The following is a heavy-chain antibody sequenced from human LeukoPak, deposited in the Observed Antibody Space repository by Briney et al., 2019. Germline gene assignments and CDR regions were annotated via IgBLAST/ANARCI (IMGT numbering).Heavy chain of an antibody. V-gene: IGHV1-8*01. Sequence: GASVKVSCKASVYTFTSYDINWVRQATGQGVEWMGWMNPNSGNTAYAQKFQGRVPMSRHTSISTAYMELSSLRSEDTAVYYCARLPKYSRPLDYWGQGTLVTVSS. CDR1: VYTFTSYD. CDR3: ARLPKYSRPLDY. CDR2: MNPNSGNT. D-gene: IGHD6-6*01. J-gene: IGHJ4*02.